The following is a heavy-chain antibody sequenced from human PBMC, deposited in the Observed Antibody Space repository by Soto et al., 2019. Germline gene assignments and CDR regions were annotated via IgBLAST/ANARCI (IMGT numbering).Heavy chain of an antibody. V-gene: IGHV3-53*04. J-gene: IGHJ6*02. Sequence: EVQLVESGGGLVQPGGSLRLSCVASGIPVSSNYMTWVRQAPGKGLEWVSVLHGGGDTYYANSVKGRFTISRHDSTNTLFLHMNSLTAEDTAVYYCARDGPYYYASRMDVWGQGTTVTVSS. D-gene: IGHD3-10*01. CDR1: GIPVSSNY. CDR2: LHGGGDT. CDR3: ARDGPYYYASRMDV.